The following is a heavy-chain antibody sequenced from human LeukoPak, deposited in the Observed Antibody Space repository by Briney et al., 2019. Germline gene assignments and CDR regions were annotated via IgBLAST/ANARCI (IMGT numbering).Heavy chain of an antibody. J-gene: IGHJ3*02. V-gene: IGHV3-48*04. CDR1: GFTFSSDS. D-gene: IGHD2/OR15-2a*01. CDR3: AGETTFFGFPGAFDI. Sequence: TGGSLILSWAACGFTFSSDSMNWGRQAPGKGLEWVSYMSSSSSTIYYADSVKGRFTISRDNAKNSLYLQMNSLRAEDTAVYYCAGETTFFGFPGAFDIWGQGTMVTVSS. CDR2: MSSSSSTI.